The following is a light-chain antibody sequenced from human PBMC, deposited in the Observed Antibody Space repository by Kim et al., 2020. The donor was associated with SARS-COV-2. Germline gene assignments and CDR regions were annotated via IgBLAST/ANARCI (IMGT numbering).Light chain of an antibody. Sequence: LSPAGTATLACTAEQEIISNFIAWDQKKPGQAPRLLISGSSSRATGIPDRFTGGGSGTHFTLTISRLEPEDSAVYFCHQYGSSPTFGQGTKVDIK. CDR3: HQYGSSPT. V-gene: IGKV3-20*01. J-gene: IGKJ1*01. CDR1: QEIISNF. CDR2: GSS.